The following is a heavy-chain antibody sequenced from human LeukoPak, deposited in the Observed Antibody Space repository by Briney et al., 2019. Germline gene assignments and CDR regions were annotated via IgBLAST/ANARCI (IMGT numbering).Heavy chain of an antibody. CDR2: VNDGGSA. CDR3: AREPDA. Sequence: SQALSLTCSVSGGSISGSRYYWGWIRQPPAKGLEWVATVNDGGSALYNPSLRSRTTISVDTSKNQFSLRLTSVTAADTAVYYCAREPDAWGQGTLVTVSS. CDR1: GGSISGSRYY. J-gene: IGHJ5*02. V-gene: IGHV4-39*07.